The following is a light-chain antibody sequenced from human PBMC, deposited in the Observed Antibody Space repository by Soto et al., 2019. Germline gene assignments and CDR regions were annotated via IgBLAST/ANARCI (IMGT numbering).Light chain of an antibody. CDR1: HNIERW. Sequence: IQMTQSPSTLSASVGDRVTITCRASHNIERWMAWYQQKPGKAPSLLIFDASTLHSGVPSRFSGSGSGTDFTLXXXXXXXXDFATYYCQXXXXXTTFG. J-gene: IGKJ1*01. V-gene: IGKV1-5*01. CDR2: DAS. CDR3: QXXXXXTT.